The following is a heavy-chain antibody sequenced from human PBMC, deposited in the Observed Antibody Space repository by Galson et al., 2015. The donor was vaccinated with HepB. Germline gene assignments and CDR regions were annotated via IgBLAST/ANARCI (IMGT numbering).Heavy chain of an antibody. CDR1: GFPFSNYE. J-gene: IGHJ4*02. D-gene: IGHD5/OR15-5a*01. CDR3: ARDPSRGRSVSPTDDY. Sequence: SLRLSCAASGFPFSNYEMNWVRQAPGKGLDWVSYISGSGSTIYYADSVKGRFTISRDNAKNSLYLQMNSLRAEDTAVYYCARDPSRGRSVSPTDDYWGQGTLVTVSS. V-gene: IGHV3-48*03. CDR2: ISGSGSTI.